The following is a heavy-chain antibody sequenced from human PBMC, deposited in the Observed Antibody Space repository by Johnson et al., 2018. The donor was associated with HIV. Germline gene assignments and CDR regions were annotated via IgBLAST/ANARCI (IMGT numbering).Heavy chain of an antibody. CDR1: GFTFSDFF. CDR2: MSTSGSTK. V-gene: IGHV3-11*04. J-gene: IGHJ3*02. Sequence: QVQLVESGGGLVKPGGSLRLSCAASGFTFSDFFMSWIRQAPGKGLEWVAYMSTSGSTKFYADSVKGRFPISRDNAKNSLYLQMNSLRAEDTAVYYCARLRADAQFDAFDIWGQGTMVTVSS. D-gene: IGHD5-24*01. CDR3: ARLRADAQFDAFDI.